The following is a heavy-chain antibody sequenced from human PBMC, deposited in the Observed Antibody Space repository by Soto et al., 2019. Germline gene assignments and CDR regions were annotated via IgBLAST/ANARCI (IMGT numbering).Heavy chain of an antibody. CDR2: IYYSGST. V-gene: IGHV4-30-2*01. CDR1: GGSISSGGYS. CDR3: ARDKITGLFDY. Sequence: SETLSLTCAVSGGSISSGGYSWSWIRQPPGKGLEWIGYIYYSGSTYYNPSLKSRVTISVDTSKNQFSLKLTSVTAADTAVYYCARDKITGLFDYWGQGTLVTVSS. D-gene: IGHD2-8*02. J-gene: IGHJ4*02.